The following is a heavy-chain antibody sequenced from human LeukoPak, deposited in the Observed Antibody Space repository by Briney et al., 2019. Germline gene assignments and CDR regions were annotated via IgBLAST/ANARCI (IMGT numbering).Heavy chain of an antibody. Sequence: AGGSLRLSCEASGFTFSSYAMSWVRQAPGRGLEWALGTNWNGGITGYADSVKGRFTISRDNAKNSLYLQMNSLRAEDTALYYCAKPYSSGWFGAFDIWGQGTMVTVSS. J-gene: IGHJ3*02. CDR3: AKPYSSGWFGAFDI. CDR2: TNWNGGIT. CDR1: GFTFSSYA. V-gene: IGHV3-20*04. D-gene: IGHD6-19*01.